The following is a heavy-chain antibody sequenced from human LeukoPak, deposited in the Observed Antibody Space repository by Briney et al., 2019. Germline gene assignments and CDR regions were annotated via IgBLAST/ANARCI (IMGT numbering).Heavy chain of an antibody. CDR2: ISAYNGNT. CDR3: ARDPREIAVAFDAFDI. CDR1: GYTFTSYG. Sequence: ASVKVSCKASGYTFTSYGISWVRRAPGQGLEWMGWISAYNGNTNYAQKLQGRVTMTTDTSTSTAYMELRSLRSDDTAVYYCARDPREIAVAFDAFDIWGQGTMVTVSS. V-gene: IGHV1-18*01. D-gene: IGHD6-19*01. J-gene: IGHJ3*02.